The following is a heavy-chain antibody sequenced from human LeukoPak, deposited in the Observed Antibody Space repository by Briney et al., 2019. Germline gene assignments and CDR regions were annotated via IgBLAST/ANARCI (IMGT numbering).Heavy chain of an antibody. CDR3: ARRFFYGDYDTYSFDY. V-gene: IGHV4-39*01. CDR1: DGSISSPDHY. CDR2: IYYTGST. D-gene: IGHD4-17*01. Sequence: SETLSLTCTVSDGSISSPDHYWGWIRQPPGKGLEWIGIIYYTGSTYYNLSLKSRVIISVDTSKSQFSLKVKSMTAADTAVYYCARRFFYGDYDTYSFDYWGQGILVPVSS. J-gene: IGHJ4*02.